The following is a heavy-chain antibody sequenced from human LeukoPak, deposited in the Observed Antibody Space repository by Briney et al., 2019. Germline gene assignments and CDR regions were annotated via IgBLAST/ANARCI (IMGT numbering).Heavy chain of an antibody. V-gene: IGHV3-30-3*01. Sequence: GRSLRLSCAASGFTFSSYPMHWVRQAPGKGLEWVAVISYDGSNKYYADSVKGRFTISRDNSKNTLSLQMNSLRAEDTAVYYCARELPPLEKYYFDYWGQGTLVTVSS. CDR3: ARELPPLEKYYFDY. CDR1: GFTFSSYP. D-gene: IGHD3-3*01. J-gene: IGHJ4*02. CDR2: ISYDGSNK.